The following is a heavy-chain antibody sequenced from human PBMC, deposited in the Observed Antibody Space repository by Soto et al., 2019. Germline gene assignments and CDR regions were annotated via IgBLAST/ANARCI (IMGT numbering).Heavy chain of an antibody. CDR3: TRSKGVVAGYYYGMDV. CDR1: GFTFTSYW. CDR2: INADGNSI. J-gene: IGHJ6*02. Sequence: EVQLVESGGGLVQPGGSLRLSCATSGFTFTSYWMHWVRQAPGKGLEWVSRINADGNSINYADSVKGRFTISRDNAKNSLFLQMDSLRAEDTAVYYCTRSKGVVAGYYYGMDVWSQWTTVTVSS. D-gene: IGHD6-19*01. V-gene: IGHV3-74*01.